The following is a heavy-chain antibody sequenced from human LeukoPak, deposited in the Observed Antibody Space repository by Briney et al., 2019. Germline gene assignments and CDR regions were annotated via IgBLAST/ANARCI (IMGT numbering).Heavy chain of an antibody. Sequence: HPGVSLRLSCAASGFTFSSYAMSWVRQAPGKGLEWVSAISGSGGSTYYADSVKGRFTIPRDNSKNTLYLQMNSLRAEDTAVYYCAKGLSGWSPFDPWGQGTLVTVSS. J-gene: IGHJ5*02. CDR3: AKGLSGWSPFDP. CDR2: ISGSGGST. V-gene: IGHV3-23*01. D-gene: IGHD6-19*01. CDR1: GFTFSSYA.